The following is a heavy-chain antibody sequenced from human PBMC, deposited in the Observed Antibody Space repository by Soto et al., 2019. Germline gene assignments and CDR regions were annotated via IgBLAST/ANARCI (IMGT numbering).Heavy chain of an antibody. V-gene: IGHV4-31*03. J-gene: IGHJ6*02. CDR3: AREGYNYNGMDV. Sequence: QVQLQESGPGLVKPSQTLSLSCTVSDVSISSGDYYWSWIRQHPGKGLEWIGYIYYSGSTSYNPSLRSRXXIXVXMSKNQFSLKLSSVTAADTAVYYCAREGYNYNGMDVWGQGTTVTVSS. CDR1: DVSISSGDYY. CDR2: IYYSGST.